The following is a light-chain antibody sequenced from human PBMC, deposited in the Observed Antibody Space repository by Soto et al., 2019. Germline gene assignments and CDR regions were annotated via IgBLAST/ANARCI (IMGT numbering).Light chain of an antibody. CDR2: SAS. CDR3: LQYTSSLWT. Sequence: EIVLTQSPGTLSLSPGARATLSCTTSHSANKTDLAWYQQKPGQAPRLLIYSASIRATGIPDRFSGSGSGIDFTLTISRLQPEDFAVYYCLQYTSSLWTFCLGTRVEI. J-gene: IGKJ1*01. V-gene: IGKV3-20*01. CDR1: HSANKTD.